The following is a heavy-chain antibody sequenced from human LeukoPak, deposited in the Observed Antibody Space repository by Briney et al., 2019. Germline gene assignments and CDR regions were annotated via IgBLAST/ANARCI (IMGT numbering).Heavy chain of an antibody. CDR2: ISYDGSNK. CDR1: GFTFSSYA. V-gene: IGHV3-30*04. D-gene: IGHD2-2*01. J-gene: IGHJ3*02. Sequence: GGTLRLSCAASGFTFSSYAMHWVRQAPGKGLEWVAVISYDGSNKYYADSVKGRFTISRDNSKNTLYLQMNSLRAEDTAVYYCARGVVPAATYAFDIWGQGTMVTVSS. CDR3: ARGVVPAATYAFDI.